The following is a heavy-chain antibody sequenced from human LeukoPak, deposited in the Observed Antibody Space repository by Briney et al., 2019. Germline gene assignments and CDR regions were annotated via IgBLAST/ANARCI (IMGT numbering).Heavy chain of an antibody. J-gene: IGHJ4*02. D-gene: IGHD3-22*01. Sequence: PSETLSLTCTATGVSITSYYWSWIRQPPGKGLDWIGSIYHSGSTNDNPSLKSPVTTSVDTSKNQFSLKLSSVTAADTAVYYCARRGYYYDSSHYYYFDYWGQGTLVTVSS. V-gene: IGHV4-59*08. CDR3: ARRGYYYDSSHYYYFDY. CDR1: GVSITSYY. CDR2: IYHSGST.